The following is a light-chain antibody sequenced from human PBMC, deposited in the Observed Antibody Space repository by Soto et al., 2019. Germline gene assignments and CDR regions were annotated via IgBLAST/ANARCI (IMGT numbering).Light chain of an antibody. CDR1: RSISRY. Sequence: DIQMTQSPSSLSASVGDRVNMTCRASRSISRYLSWYQQKPGKAPNLLIYAASSLQSGVPSRFSGAGSGTDFTLTIANLHPEDFAIYYCKQSYSTQGTFGQGTKVDI. J-gene: IGKJ1*01. CDR3: KQSYSTQGT. CDR2: AAS. V-gene: IGKV1-39*01.